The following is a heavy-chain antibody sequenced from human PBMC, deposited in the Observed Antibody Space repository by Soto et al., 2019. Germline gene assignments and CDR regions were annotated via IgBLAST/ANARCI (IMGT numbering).Heavy chain of an antibody. J-gene: IGHJ4*02. CDR2: IYYSGST. CDR1: GGSISSSSYY. Sequence: SETLSLTCTVSGGSISSSSYYWGWIRQPPGKGLEWIGSIYYSGSTYYNPSLKSRVTISVDTSKNQFSLKLSSVTAADTAVYYCARARQYCSGGSCYGPDFDYWGQGTLVTVSS. D-gene: IGHD2-15*01. CDR3: ARARQYCSGGSCYGPDFDY. V-gene: IGHV4-39*01.